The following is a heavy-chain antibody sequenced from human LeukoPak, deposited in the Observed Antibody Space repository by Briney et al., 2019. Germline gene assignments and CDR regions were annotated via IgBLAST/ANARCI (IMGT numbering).Heavy chain of an antibody. J-gene: IGHJ6*03. CDR2: INPNSGGT. Sequence: ASVKVSCKASGYTSTAYYMHWVRQAPGQGLEWMGWINPNSGGTNYAQKFQGRVTMTRDTSISTAYMELSRLRSDDTALYYCARGQRQQLVQGYYYYMDVWGKGTTVTVSS. V-gene: IGHV1-2*02. CDR1: GYTSTAYY. CDR3: ARGQRQQLVQGYYYYMDV. D-gene: IGHD6-13*01.